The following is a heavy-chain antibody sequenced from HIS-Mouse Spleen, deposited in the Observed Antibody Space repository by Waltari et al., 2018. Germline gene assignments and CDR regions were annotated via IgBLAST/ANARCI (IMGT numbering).Heavy chain of an antibody. J-gene: IGHJ3*02. CDR2: IYYSGST. Sequence: QLQLQESGPGLVKPSETLSLTCTVSGGSISSSSYYWGWIRQPPGKGLEWIGSIYYSGSTYYNPSLKSRVTISVDTSKNQFSLKLSSVTAADTAVYYCARVSSSSSDAFDIWGQGTMVTVSS. CDR1: GGSISSSSYY. D-gene: IGHD6-6*01. V-gene: IGHV4-39*07. CDR3: ARVSSSSSDAFDI.